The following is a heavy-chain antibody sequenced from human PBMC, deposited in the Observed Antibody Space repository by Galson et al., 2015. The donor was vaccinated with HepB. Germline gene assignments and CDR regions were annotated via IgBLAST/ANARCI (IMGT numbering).Heavy chain of an antibody. D-gene: IGHD4-17*01. V-gene: IGHV3-48*01. CDR1: GFTFSSYS. CDR3: AFYGDYYYYYYYMDV. J-gene: IGHJ6*03. CDR2: ISSSSSTI. Sequence: LRLSCAASGFTFSSYSMNWVRQAPGKGLEWVSYISSSSSTIYYADSVKGRFTISRDNAKNSLYLQMNSLRAEDTAVYYCAFYGDYYYYYYYMDVWGKGTTVTVSS.